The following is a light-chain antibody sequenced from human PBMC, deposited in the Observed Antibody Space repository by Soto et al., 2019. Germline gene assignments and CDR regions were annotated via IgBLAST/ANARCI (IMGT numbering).Light chain of an antibody. CDR1: SSNIGAGYD. CDR2: GNS. V-gene: IGLV1-40*01. Sequence: QSVLTQPPSVSGAPGQRVTISCTGSSSNIGAGYDVHWYQQLPGTAPKLLIYGNSNRPSGVPDRFSGSKSGTSASLAITGLPAGGEADYYRPSYDSSLSDVVFGGGTKLTVL. CDR3: PSYDSSLSDVV. J-gene: IGLJ2*01.